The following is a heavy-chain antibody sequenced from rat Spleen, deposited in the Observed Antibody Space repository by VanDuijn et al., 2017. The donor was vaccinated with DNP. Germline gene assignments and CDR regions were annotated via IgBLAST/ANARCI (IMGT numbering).Heavy chain of an antibody. V-gene: IGHV2S12*01. CDR3: ARDLIIRDTTSAMDA. J-gene: IGHJ4*01. CDR2: MSSGGST. Sequence: QVQLKESGPGLVQPSQTLSLTCTVSGFSLTNYHVHWVRQPPGKGLEWIASMSSGGSTYYNSGLKSRLRISRDTSKSQVFLKMNSLQTEDTATYYCARDLIIRDTTSAMDAWGPGTSVTVSS. CDR1: GFSLTNYH. D-gene: IGHD4-3*01.